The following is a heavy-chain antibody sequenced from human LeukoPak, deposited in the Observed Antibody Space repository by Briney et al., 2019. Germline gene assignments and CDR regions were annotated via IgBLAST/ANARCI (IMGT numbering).Heavy chain of an antibody. CDR3: ARHTRLTTIPNGDY. V-gene: IGHV5-51*01. Sequence: GESLKISCKASEYSFTTYWIGWVRQMPGKGLEWMGIIYPGDSDTRYSPSFQGQVTISVDKSISTAYLQWSSLRASDTALYYCARHTRLTTIPNGDYWGQGTLVTVSS. CDR2: IYPGDSDT. CDR1: EYSFTTYW. J-gene: IGHJ4*02. D-gene: IGHD4-11*01.